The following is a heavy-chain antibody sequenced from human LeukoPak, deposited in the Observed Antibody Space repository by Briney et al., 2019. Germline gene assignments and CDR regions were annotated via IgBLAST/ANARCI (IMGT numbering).Heavy chain of an antibody. Sequence: GGSLRLSCAASGFXFSTYGIHWARQAPGKGLEWVAVISYDGSGKSYADSVKGRFTISRDNSKNTVYLQINSLRAEDTAVYYCAKEDGDALGYWGQGTLVTVSS. J-gene: IGHJ4*02. CDR1: GFXFSTYG. CDR2: ISYDGSGK. CDR3: AKEDGDALGY. V-gene: IGHV3-30*18. D-gene: IGHD4-17*01.